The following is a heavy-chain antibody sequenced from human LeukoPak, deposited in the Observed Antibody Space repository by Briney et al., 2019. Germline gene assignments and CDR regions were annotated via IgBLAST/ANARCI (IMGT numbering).Heavy chain of an antibody. D-gene: IGHD3-22*01. V-gene: IGHV3-23*01. Sequence: GGSLRLSCAASGFTFSSYAMNWVRQAPGKGLEWVSGMSGGGGSTYYADSVKGRFTISRDNSKNTLDLQMNSLRAEDTAVYYCAKVHSYDSSGYYYYYYGMDVWGQGTTVTVSS. CDR2: MSGGGGST. CDR1: GFTFSSYA. J-gene: IGHJ6*02. CDR3: AKVHSYDSSGYYYYYYGMDV.